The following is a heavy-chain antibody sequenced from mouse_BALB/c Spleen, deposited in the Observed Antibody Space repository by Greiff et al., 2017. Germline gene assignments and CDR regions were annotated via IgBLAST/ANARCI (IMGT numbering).Heavy chain of an antibody. CDR1: GYTFTSYW. CDR3: ARRIYYGSSYDWYFDV. J-gene: IGHJ1*01. Sequence: QVQLKQPGAELVKPGASVKLSCKASGYTFTSYWMHWVKQRPGQGLEWIGEIDPSDSYTNYNQMFKDKATLTVDKSSSTAYMQLSSLTSEDSAVYYCARRIYYGSSYDWYFDVWGAGTTVTVSS. D-gene: IGHD1-1*01. CDR2: IDPSDSYT. V-gene: IGHV1-69*02.